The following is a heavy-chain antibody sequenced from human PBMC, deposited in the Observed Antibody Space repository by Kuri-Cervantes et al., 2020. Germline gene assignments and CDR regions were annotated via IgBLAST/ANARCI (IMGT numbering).Heavy chain of an antibody. CDR1: GFTFSSHG. CDR2: ISYDGSNK. CDR3: ARNRISSRGDAFDI. Sequence: GESLKISCAASGFTFSSHGMHWVRQAPGKGLEWVAVISYDGSNKHYADSVKGRFTISRDNSKNTLYLQMNSLRAEDTAVYYCARNRISSRGDAFDIWGQGTMVTVSS. J-gene: IGHJ3*02. V-gene: IGHV3-30*03. D-gene: IGHD6-13*01.